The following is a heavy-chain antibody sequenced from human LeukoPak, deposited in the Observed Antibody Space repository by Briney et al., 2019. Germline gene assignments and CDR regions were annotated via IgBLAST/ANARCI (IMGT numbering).Heavy chain of an antibody. Sequence: PGGSLRLSCAASGFTFSSYAMSWVRQAPGKGLEWISAISGSGGSTYYADSVKGRFTISRDNSKNTLYLQMNSLRAEDTAVYYCAKGSSSGWLNFQHWGQGTLVTVSS. D-gene: IGHD6-19*01. V-gene: IGHV3-23*01. CDR2: ISGSGGST. CDR3: AKGSSSGWLNFQH. CDR1: GFTFSSYA. J-gene: IGHJ1*01.